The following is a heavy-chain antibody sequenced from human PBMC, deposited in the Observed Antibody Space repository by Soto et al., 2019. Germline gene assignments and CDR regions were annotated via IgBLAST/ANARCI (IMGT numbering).Heavy chain of an antibody. V-gene: IGHV1-3*01. CDR1: GYTFTSYA. D-gene: IGHD1-1*01. Sequence: ASVKVSCKASGYTFTSYAMHWVRQAPGQRLEWMGWINAGNGNTKYSQKFQGRVTITRDTSASTAYMELSSLRSEDTAVYYCARDWKGRKMDYYGMDVWGQGTTVTVSS. CDR2: INAGNGNT. J-gene: IGHJ6*02. CDR3: ARDWKGRKMDYYGMDV.